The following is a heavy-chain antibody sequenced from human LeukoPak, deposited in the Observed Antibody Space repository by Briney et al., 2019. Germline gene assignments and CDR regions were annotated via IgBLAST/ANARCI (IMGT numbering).Heavy chain of an antibody. CDR2: IYYSGST. CDR1: GGSISSYY. CDR3: ARCGYGDMDV. V-gene: IGHV4-59*01. Sequence: TSQTLSLTSTLSGGSISSYYWSWIRQPPGKGLEWIGYIYYSGSTNYNPSPKSRVTISVDTSKNQFSLKLSSVTAADTAVYYCARCGYGDMDVWGKGTTVTVSS. J-gene: IGHJ6*03. D-gene: IGHD5-18*01.